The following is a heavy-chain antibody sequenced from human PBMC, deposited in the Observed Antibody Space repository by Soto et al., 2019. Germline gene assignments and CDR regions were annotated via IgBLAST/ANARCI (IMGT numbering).Heavy chain of an antibody. CDR2: ISYDGSNK. D-gene: IGHD3-3*01. CDR1: GFTFSSYG. CDR3: AKDWVYYDFWSGPPRYGMDV. J-gene: IGHJ6*02. V-gene: IGHV3-30*18. Sequence: GGSLRLSCAASGFTFSSYGMHWVRQAPGKGLEWVAVISYDGSNKYYADSVKGQFTISRDNSKNTLYLQMNSLRAEDTAVYYCAKDWVYYDFWSGPPRYGMDVWGQGTTVTVSS.